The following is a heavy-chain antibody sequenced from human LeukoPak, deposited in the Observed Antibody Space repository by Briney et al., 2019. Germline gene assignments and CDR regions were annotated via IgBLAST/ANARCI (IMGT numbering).Heavy chain of an antibody. CDR3: AKGFGIAWYVFLFDY. CDR1: DYSISSGYY. V-gene: IGHV4-38-2*02. J-gene: IGHJ4*02. CDR2: INHSGST. D-gene: IGHD6-13*01. Sequence: SETLSLTCTVSDYSISSGYYWGWIRQPPGKGLEWIGEINHSGSTNYNPSLKSRVTISVDTSKNQLSLNLNSVTAADTAVYYCAKGFGIAWYVFLFDYWGQGSLVTVSS.